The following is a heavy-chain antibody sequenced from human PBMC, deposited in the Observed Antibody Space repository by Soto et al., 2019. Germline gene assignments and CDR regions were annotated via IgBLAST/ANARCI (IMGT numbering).Heavy chain of an antibody. CDR1: GYTLTELS. D-gene: IGHD6-19*01. CDR2: FDPEDGET. V-gene: IGHV1-24*01. J-gene: IGHJ5*02. CDR3: ATGYSSGWYPPNWFDP. Sequence: ASVKVSCKVSGYTLTELSMHWVRQAPGKGLEWMGGFDPEDGETIHAQKFQGRVTMTEDTSTDTAYMELSSLRSEDTAVYYCATGYSSGWYPPNWFDPWGQGTLVTVSS.